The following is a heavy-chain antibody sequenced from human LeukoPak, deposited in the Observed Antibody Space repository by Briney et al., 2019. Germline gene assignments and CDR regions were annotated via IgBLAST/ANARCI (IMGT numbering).Heavy chain of an antibody. J-gene: IGHJ4*02. D-gene: IGHD3-10*01. CDR2: IYYSGST. V-gene: IGHV4-59*12. CDR3: ARRRNYYGSGSYYNVGLLDY. CDR1: GGSISSYY. Sequence: SETLSLTCTVSGGSISSYYWSWIRQPPGKGLEWIGYIYYSGSTNYNPSLKSRVTISVDTSKNQFSLKLSSVTAADTAVYYCARRRNYYGSGSYYNVGLLDYWGQGTLVTVSS.